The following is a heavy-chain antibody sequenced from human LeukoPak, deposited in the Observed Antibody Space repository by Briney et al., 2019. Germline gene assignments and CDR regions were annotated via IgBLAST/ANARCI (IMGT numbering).Heavy chain of an antibody. J-gene: IGHJ6*02. Sequence: PGGSLRLSCAASGFTFSSYSMNWVRQAPGKGLEWVANVNREGSDKNYVDSVKGRSTISRDNAKNSLYLQMNSLRVEDTAVYYCARDGVPGGRDVWGQGTTVTVS. CDR2: VNREGSDK. V-gene: IGHV3-7*01. D-gene: IGHD3-16*01. CDR1: GFTFSSYS. CDR3: ARDGVPGGRDV.